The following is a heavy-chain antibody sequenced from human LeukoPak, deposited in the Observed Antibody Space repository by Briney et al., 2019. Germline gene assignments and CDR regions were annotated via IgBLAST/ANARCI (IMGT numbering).Heavy chain of an antibody. V-gene: IGHV1-2*02. D-gene: IGHD3-10*01. CDR2: INPNTGGR. CDR3: ARAGRMIRLSSNNWFDP. CDR1: GYTFTGYY. Sequence: GASVKVSCKASGYTFTGYYMHWVRQAPGQGLEWMGWINPNTGGRNYAQKFQGRVTMTRDTSISTAYMELSRLRSDDTAVYYCARAGRMIRLSSNNWFDPWGQGTLVTASS. J-gene: IGHJ5*02.